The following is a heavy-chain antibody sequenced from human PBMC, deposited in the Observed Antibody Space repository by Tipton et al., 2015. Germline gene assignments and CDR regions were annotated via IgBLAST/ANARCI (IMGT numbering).Heavy chain of an antibody. V-gene: IGHV3-21*01. Sequence: SLRLSCAASGFTFQSHSLNWVRQAPGKGLEWVSSINSTDSSTFYADSVKGRFTISRDNAKNSLYLHMKSLRAEDTAVYYCAREGLPNSNAMDVWGQGTTVTVSS. CDR3: AREGLPNSNAMDV. D-gene: IGHD1-7*01. CDR2: INSTDSST. CDR1: GFTFQSHS. J-gene: IGHJ6*02.